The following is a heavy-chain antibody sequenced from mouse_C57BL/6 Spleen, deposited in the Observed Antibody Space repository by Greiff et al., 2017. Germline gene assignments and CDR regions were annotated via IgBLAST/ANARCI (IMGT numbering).Heavy chain of an antibody. CDR2: IYPGSGGT. CDR3: ARDYDEGCYAMDY. D-gene: IGHD2-4*01. CDR1: GYAFTSYW. Sequence: QVQLQQSGAELVRPGTSVKVSCKASGYAFTSYWIEWVKQRPGQGLEWIGAIYPGSGGTNYNEKFKGKATLTADKSSSTAYMQLSSLTSEDSAVYFCARDYDEGCYAMDYWGQGTSVTVSS. V-gene: IGHV1-54*01. J-gene: IGHJ4*01.